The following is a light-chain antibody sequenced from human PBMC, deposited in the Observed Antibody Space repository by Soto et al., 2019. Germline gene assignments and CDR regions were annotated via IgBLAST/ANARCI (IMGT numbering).Light chain of an antibody. V-gene: IGLV1-40*01. CDR2: ENN. CDR3: QSYDSSLSGSV. CDR1: SSNIGAGYD. Sequence: QSALTQPPSVSGAPGQRVTISCTGASSNIGAGYDVHWYQQLPGTAPKLLIYENNNRPSGVPDRVSASKSGTSASLAITALQAEDEADYYCQSYDSSLSGSVFGTGTQLTVL. J-gene: IGLJ1*01.